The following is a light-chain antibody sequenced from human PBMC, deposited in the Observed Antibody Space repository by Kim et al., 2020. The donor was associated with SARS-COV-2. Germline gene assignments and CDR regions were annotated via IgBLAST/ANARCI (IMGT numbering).Light chain of an antibody. CDR1: NLGDKY. CDR2: QDS. J-gene: IGLJ1*01. Sequence: VSPGQTASITCSGDNLGDKYACWYQQKPGQSPVLVIYQDSKRPSGIPERFFGSNSGNTATLTISGTQAMDEADYYCQAWDSSTYVFGTGTKVTVL. CDR3: QAWDSSTYV. V-gene: IGLV3-1*01.